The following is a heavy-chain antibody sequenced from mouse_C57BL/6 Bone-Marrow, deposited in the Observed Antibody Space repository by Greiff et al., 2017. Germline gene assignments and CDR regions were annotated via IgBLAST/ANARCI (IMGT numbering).Heavy chain of an antibody. J-gene: IGHJ2*01. CDR2: INPSTGGT. CDR1: GYSFTGYY. CDR3: ARGGDEYDGDY. D-gene: IGHD2-4*01. V-gene: IGHV1-42*01. Sequence: VQLQQSGPELVKPGASVKISCKASGYSFTGYYMNWVKQSPEKSLEWIGEINPSTGGTTYNQKFKAQATLTVDKSSSTAYMQLKSLTSADSAVYYWARGGDEYDGDYWGQGTTLTVSS.